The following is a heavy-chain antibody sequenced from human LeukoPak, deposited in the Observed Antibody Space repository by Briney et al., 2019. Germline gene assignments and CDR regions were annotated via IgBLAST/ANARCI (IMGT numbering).Heavy chain of an antibody. V-gene: IGHV3-48*03. CDR1: GFSLSTYP. CDR3: ARDIVNGPFVTSLES. CDR2: ISSDGNTE. Sequence: GGSLRLSCAASGFSLSTYPMNWIRQVPGKGLEWVSHISSDGNTEYYADSVRVRFTMSRDNAKNSLDLHMNSLRTEDTAVYHCARDIVNGPFVTSLESWGQGALVTVSS. J-gene: IGHJ4*02. D-gene: IGHD2-8*01.